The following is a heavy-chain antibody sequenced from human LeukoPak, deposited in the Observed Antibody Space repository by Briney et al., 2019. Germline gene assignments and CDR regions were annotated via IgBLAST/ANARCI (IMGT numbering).Heavy chain of an antibody. Sequence: PSETLSLTCNVSGGSISNFYWSWIRQAPGKGLEWIGYISYSGGTNYNPPLKSRVTISLDTSANQFSLSLSSVTAADTAVYYCARKFDSWGQGILVTVSS. CDR2: ISYSGGT. J-gene: IGHJ4*02. CDR3: ARKFDS. CDR1: GGSISNFY. V-gene: IGHV4-59*08.